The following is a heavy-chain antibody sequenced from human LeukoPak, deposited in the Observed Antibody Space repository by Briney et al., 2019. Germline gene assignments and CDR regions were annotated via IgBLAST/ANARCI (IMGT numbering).Heavy chain of an antibody. CDR3: ARALVLRYSNSNWFDP. CDR2: IIPIFGTA. Sequence: SVKVSCKASGGTFSSYAISWVRQAPGQGLEWMGGIIPIFGTANYAQKFQGRVTITADESTRTAYMELSSLRSEDTAVYYCARALVLRYSNSNWFDPWGQGTRVTVSS. D-gene: IGHD3-9*01. J-gene: IGHJ5*02. V-gene: IGHV1-69*13. CDR1: GGTFSSYA.